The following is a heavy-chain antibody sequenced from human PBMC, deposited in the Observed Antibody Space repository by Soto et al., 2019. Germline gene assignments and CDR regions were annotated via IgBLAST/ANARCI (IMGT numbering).Heavy chain of an antibody. J-gene: IGHJ4*02. CDR1: GYPSNHSK. D-gene: IGHD6-13*01. CDR3: ARDLAAGDH. CDR2: INPASAST. Sequence: QVQLVQSGAEVKKPGASVKVSSGPPGYPSNHSKSHWVRQAPGQGLEWLGIINPASASTNYAQEFQDRVTLTMDTSTTTVYMELSGLRAEDTAIFYCARDLAAGDHWGQGTLVTVSS. V-gene: IGHV1-46*02.